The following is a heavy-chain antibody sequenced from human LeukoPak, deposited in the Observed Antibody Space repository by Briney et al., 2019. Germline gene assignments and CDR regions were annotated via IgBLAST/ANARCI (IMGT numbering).Heavy chain of an antibody. Sequence: SETLSLTCTVSGGSISSYYWSWIRQPPGKGLEWIGYIYYSGSTNYNPSLKSRVTISVDTSKNQLSLKLSSVTAADTAVYYCARHLPIVDTAMDHYYYYGMDVWGQGTTVTVSS. CDR2: IYYSGST. V-gene: IGHV4-59*08. D-gene: IGHD5-18*01. CDR3: ARHLPIVDTAMDHYYYYGMDV. J-gene: IGHJ6*02. CDR1: GGSISSYY.